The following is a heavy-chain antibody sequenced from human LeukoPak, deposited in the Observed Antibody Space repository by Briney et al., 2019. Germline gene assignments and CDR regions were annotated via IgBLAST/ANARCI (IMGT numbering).Heavy chain of an antibody. CDR1: GYTFTSHY. Sequence: ASVKVSCTASGYTFTSHYMHWVRQAPGQGLEWMGTINPSGGSTTYAQKFQGRVTMTRDMSTSTLYMELNSLRSEDTAVYYCTTDLGGGGIVTLDYWGQGTLVTVSS. V-gene: IGHV1-46*01. CDR2: INPSGGST. D-gene: IGHD3-16*01. J-gene: IGHJ4*02. CDR3: TTDLGGGGIVTLDY.